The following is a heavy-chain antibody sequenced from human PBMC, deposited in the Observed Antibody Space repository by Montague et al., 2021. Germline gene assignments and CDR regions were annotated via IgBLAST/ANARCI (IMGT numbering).Heavy chain of an antibody. V-gene: IGHV4-61*02. CDR3: ARDPRSYDMLTGYYGFYYYGLDV. CDR1: GASITSGGYY. D-gene: IGHD3-9*01. CDR2: INTSGNT. J-gene: IGHJ6*02. Sequence: TLSLTCTVSGASITSGGYYWMWIRQPAGKGLEWIGRINTSGNTDYNPSLSSRVTILVDTSRNHFSLKLYSVAAADTATYFCARDPRSYDMLTGYYGFYYYGLDVWGQGTTVTVSS.